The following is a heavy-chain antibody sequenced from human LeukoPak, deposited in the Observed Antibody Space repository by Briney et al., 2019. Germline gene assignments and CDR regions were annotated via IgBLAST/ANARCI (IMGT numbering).Heavy chain of an antibody. CDR1: GGSISSYY. J-gene: IGHJ4*02. V-gene: IGHV4-59*01. Sequence: SETLSLTCTVSGGSISSYYWSWIRQPPGKGLEWIGYIYYSGSTNYNPSLKSRVTISVDTSKNQSSLKLSSVTAADTAMYYCARADSGSYPFDYWGQGTLVTVSS. CDR2: IYYSGST. D-gene: IGHD1-26*01. CDR3: ARADSGSYPFDY.